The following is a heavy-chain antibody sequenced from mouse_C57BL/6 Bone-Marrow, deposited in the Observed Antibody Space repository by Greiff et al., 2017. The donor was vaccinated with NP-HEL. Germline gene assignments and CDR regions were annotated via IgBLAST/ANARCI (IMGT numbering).Heavy chain of an antibody. D-gene: IGHD4-1*01. V-gene: IGHV2-2*01. CDR1: GFSLTSYG. CDR2: IWSGGST. J-gene: IGHJ1*03. CDR3: AASFGWDVGYFDV. Sequence: VQLKESGPGLVQPSQSLSITCTVSGFSLTSYGVHWVRQSPGKGLEWLGVIWSGGSTDYNAAFISRLSLSKDNSKSQVFFKMNSLQADDTAIYXCAASFGWDVGYFDVWGTGTTVTVSS.